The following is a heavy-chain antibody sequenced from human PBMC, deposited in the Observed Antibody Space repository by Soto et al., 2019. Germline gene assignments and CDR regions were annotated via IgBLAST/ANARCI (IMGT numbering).Heavy chain of an antibody. D-gene: IGHD2-8*01. CDR1: GGSISSYY. CDR3: ARNGVPPYYFDY. V-gene: IGHV4-59*08. J-gene: IGHJ4*02. CDR2: IYYSGST. Sequence: PSETLSLTCTFSGGSISSYYWSLIRQPPGKGLEWIGYIYYSGSTNYNPSLKSRVTISVDTSKNQFSLKLSSVTAADTAVYYCARNGVPPYYFDYWGQGTLVTVSS.